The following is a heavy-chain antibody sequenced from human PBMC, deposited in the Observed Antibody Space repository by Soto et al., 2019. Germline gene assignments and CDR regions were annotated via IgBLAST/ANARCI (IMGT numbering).Heavy chain of an antibody. V-gene: IGHV4-34*01. CDR2: INHSGST. D-gene: IGHD5-18*01. J-gene: IGHJ4*02. CDR3: AREGRLGGRYGFRY. Sequence: SETLSLTCAVYGGSFSGYYWSWIRQPPGKGLEWIGEINHSGSTNYNPSLKSRVTISVDTSKNQFSLKLSSVTAADTAVYYCAREGRLGGRYGFRYWGQGTLVTVSS. CDR1: GGSFSGYY.